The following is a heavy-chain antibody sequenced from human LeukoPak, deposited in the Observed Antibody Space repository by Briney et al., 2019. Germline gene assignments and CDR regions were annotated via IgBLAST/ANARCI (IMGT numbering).Heavy chain of an antibody. Sequence: ASVKVSCTASGYTFIDYHLHWVRQAPGQGLEWMGRINPKSGGTNYAQKFQGRVTMTRDTSISTAYMELSSLRSDDTAVYFCVRDIDYYDSSGFGGGYYYYYYMDVWGRGTTVTVSS. J-gene: IGHJ6*03. CDR2: INPKSGGT. D-gene: IGHD3-22*01. CDR3: VRDIDYYDSSGFGGGYYYYYYMDV. CDR1: GYTFIDYH. V-gene: IGHV1-2*06.